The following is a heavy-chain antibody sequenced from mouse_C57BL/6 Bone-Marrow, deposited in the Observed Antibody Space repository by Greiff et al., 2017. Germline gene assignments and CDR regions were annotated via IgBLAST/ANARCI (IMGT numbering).Heavy chain of an antibody. J-gene: IGHJ4*01. D-gene: IGHD1-1*01. V-gene: IGHV5-17*01. Sequence: EVKLMESGGGLVKPGGSLKLSCAASGFTFSDYGMHWVRQAPEKGLEWVAYISSGSSTIYYADTVKGRFTISRDNAKNTLFLQMTSLRSEDTAMYYCAREYYGSSDYYAMDYWGQGTSVTVSS. CDR1: GFTFSDYG. CDR3: AREYYGSSDYYAMDY. CDR2: ISSGSSTI.